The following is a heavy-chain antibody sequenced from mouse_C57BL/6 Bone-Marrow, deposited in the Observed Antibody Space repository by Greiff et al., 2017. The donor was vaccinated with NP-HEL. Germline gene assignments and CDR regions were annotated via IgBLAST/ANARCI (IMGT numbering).Heavy chain of an antibody. D-gene: IGHD2-10*01. CDR1: GYTFTSYW. V-gene: IGHV1-59*01. CDR3: AGLPICP. J-gene: IGHJ2*01. CDR2: IDPSDSYT. Sequence: QVQLQQSGAELVRPGTSVKLSCKASGYTFTSYWMHWVKQRPGQGLEWIGVIDPSDSYTNYNQKFKGKATLTVDTSSSTAYMQLSSLTSEDSAVYYCAGLPICPWGQGTTLTVSS.